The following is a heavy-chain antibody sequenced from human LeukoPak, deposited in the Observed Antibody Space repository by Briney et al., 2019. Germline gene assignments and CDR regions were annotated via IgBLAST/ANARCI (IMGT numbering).Heavy chain of an antibody. J-gene: IGHJ6*02. Sequence: GGSLRLSCAASGFTFSSYAMHWVRQAPGKGLEWVAVISYDGSNKYYADSVKGRFTISSDNSKNTLYLQMNSLRAEDTAVYYCARDSEVVTHYYYYGMDVWGQGTTVTVSS. D-gene: IGHD3-22*01. CDR1: GFTFSSYA. V-gene: IGHV3-30-3*01. CDR3: ARDSEVVTHYYYYGMDV. CDR2: ISYDGSNK.